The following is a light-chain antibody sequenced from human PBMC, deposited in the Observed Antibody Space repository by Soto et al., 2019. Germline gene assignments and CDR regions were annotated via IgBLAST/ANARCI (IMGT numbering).Light chain of an antibody. Sequence: EIVLTQSPGTLSLSPGERATLSCRASQSVSSNHLAWYQHKLGQAPRLLIYGASSRATGIPDRFSGSGSGTDFTLTISRLEPEDFAVYYCLQYGNSPQSFGQGTKLGIK. J-gene: IGKJ2*03. V-gene: IGKV3-20*01. CDR1: QSVSSNH. CDR3: LQYGNSPQS. CDR2: GAS.